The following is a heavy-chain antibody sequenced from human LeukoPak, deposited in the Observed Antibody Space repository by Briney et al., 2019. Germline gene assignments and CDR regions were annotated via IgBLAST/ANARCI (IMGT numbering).Heavy chain of an antibody. V-gene: IGHV4-39*07. Sequence: SETLSLTCTVSGGSISSYYWGWIRQPPGKGLEWIGSIYYSGSTYSNPSLKSRVTISVDTSKNQFSLKLNSVTAADTAVYYCARSHWGPFGSRIANWFDPWGQGTLVTVSS. CDR2: IYYSGST. CDR1: GGSISSYY. J-gene: IGHJ5*02. CDR3: ARSHWGPFGSRIANWFDP. D-gene: IGHD7-27*01.